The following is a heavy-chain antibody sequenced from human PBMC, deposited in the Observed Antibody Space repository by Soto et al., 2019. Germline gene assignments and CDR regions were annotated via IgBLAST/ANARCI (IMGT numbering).Heavy chain of an antibody. D-gene: IGHD1-26*01. CDR2: INSDGSST. J-gene: IGHJ2*01. Sequence: EVQLVESGGGLVQPGGSLRLSCAASGFTFSSYWMHWVRQAPGKGLVWVSRINSDGSSTSYADSVKGRFTISRDNAQNTLYLQMNSLRAEDTAVYYCARGGSLHWYFDLWGRGTLVTVSS. V-gene: IGHV3-74*01. CDR1: GFTFSSYW. CDR3: ARGGSLHWYFDL.